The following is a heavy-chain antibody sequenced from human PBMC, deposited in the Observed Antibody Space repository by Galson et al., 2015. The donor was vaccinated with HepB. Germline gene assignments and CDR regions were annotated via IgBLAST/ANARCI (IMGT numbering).Heavy chain of an antibody. CDR1: GFIFNAKS. J-gene: IGHJ4*02. CDR2: ISSTSDTK. Sequence: SLRLSCAASGFIFNAKSMHWVRQAPGKGLEWVSYISSTSDTKYYADSVKGRFTISRDNAKNSPYLQMNSLRAEDTAVYYCARYALGHNYKDPFDSWGQGTPVTVSS. D-gene: IGHD3-10*01. V-gene: IGHV3-48*01. CDR3: ARYALGHNYKDPFDS.